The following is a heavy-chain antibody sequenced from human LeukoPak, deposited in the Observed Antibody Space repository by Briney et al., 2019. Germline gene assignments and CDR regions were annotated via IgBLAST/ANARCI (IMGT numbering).Heavy chain of an antibody. CDR3: AKDRALTGTLDY. CDR2: IRYDGTNK. Sequence: QSGGSLRLSCAASGFTFSSYGIHWVRQAPGKGLEWVAFIRYDGTNKYYADSVKGRFTISSDNSKNTLYLQMNSLRAEDTAVYYCAKDRALTGTLDYWGQGTLVTVPS. D-gene: IGHD1-20*01. V-gene: IGHV3-30*02. J-gene: IGHJ4*02. CDR1: GFTFSSYG.